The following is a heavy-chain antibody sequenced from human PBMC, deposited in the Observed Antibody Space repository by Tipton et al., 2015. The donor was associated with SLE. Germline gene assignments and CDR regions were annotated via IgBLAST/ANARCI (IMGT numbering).Heavy chain of an antibody. D-gene: IGHD3-16*01. CDR1: GFTFDDYG. CDR2: ISWSGSST. J-gene: IGHJ6*03. CDR3: ARAVGDKEGWGYFYYMDV. V-gene: IGHV3-23*01. Sequence: SLRLSCAASGFTFDDYGMSWVRQAPGKGLEWVSAISWSGSSTYYADSVKGRFTISRDNSKNTLYLQMSSLRPKDTAVYYCARAVGDKEGWGYFYYMDVWGKGTTVTLSS.